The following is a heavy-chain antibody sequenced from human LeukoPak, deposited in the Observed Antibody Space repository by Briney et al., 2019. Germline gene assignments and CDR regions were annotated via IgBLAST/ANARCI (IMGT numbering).Heavy chain of an antibody. D-gene: IGHD6-19*01. V-gene: IGHV4-39*02. J-gene: IGHJ5*01. CDR3: AKDGVAVAGRDWYNWFDS. CDR2: IYYSGST. CDR1: GGSISSSSYY. Sequence: SETLSLTCTVSGGSISSSSYYWGWIRQPPGKGLEWIGSIYYSGSTYYNPSLKSRVTISVDTSKNQFSLKLSSVTAADTAVYYCAKDGVAVAGRDWYNWFDSWGQGTLVTVSS.